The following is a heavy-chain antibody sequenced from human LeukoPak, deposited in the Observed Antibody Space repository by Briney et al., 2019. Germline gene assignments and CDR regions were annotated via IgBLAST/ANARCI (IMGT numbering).Heavy chain of an antibody. CDR3: ARMYFGELGGYAVGFDP. D-gene: IGHD3-10*01. J-gene: IGHJ5*02. Sequence: SQTLSLTCAVSGGSISYGGYSWNWIRQPPGKGLEWIGSINRSWSSSYNPSLRSRVTISIDKSKEQFSLKLTSVTAADTAVYYCARMYFGELGGYAVGFDPWGQGTLVTVSS. CDR1: GGSISYGGYS. CDR2: INRSWSS. V-gene: IGHV4-30-2*01.